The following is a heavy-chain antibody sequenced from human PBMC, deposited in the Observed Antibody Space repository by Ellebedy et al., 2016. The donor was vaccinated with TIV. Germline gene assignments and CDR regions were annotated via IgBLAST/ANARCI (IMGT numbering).Heavy chain of an antibody. V-gene: IGHV4-39*01. CDR3: ASLEMATILDAFDI. J-gene: IGHJ3*02. CDR2: IYYSGTT. D-gene: IGHD5-24*01. Sequence: MPSETLSLTCNVSGGSIDISTYYWAWIRQPPGKGLEWIGSIYYSGTTYYNPSLRSRVTISVDTSKNQFSLKLSSVTAADTAVYYCASLEMATILDAFDIWGQGTKVTVSS. CDR1: GGSIDISTYY.